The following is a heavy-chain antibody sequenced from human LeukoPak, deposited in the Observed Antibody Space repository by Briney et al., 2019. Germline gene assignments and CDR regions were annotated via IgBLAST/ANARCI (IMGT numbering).Heavy chain of an antibody. Sequence: GGSLRLSCAASGFTFSSYSMTWVRQAPGKGLEWVSSISSSSSYIYYADSVKGRFTISRDNAKNSLYLQMNSLRAEDTAVYYCAREGSYYYDSSGYYYDYWGQGTLVTVSS. CDR1: GFTFSSYS. J-gene: IGHJ4*02. CDR2: ISSSSSYI. D-gene: IGHD3-22*01. V-gene: IGHV3-21*01. CDR3: AREGSYYYDSSGYYYDY.